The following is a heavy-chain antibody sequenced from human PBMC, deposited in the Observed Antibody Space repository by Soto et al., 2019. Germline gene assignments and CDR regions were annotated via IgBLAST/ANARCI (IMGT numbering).Heavy chain of an antibody. CDR1: GGSFSCYY. J-gene: IGHJ6*02. D-gene: IGHD3-10*01. CDR3: ERAMFRGVWDV. V-gene: IGHV4-34*01. Sequence: QVQLQQWGAGLLKPSETLSLTCAVYGGSFSCYYWSWIRQPPGKGLEWIGEINNSGSTNYNPSLNSRVTISVDTSKNQCSLKLSSVTAADTAVYYCERAMFRGVWDVWGQGTTVTVSS. CDR2: INNSGST.